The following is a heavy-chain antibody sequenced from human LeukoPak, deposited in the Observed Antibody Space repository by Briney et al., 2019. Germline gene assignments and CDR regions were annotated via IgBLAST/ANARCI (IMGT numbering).Heavy chain of an antibody. Sequence: AGSLRLSCAASGFTFSTYNMLWVRQTPGKGLEWLFYVNSGGSAVHYGDSVKDRFTFSRDNAKDSLYLQLNSLRVEDTGIYYCARVGPRGDWFDYWGQGTRLTVSS. V-gene: IGHV3-48*01. D-gene: IGHD1-26*01. J-gene: IGHJ5*01. CDR2: VNSGGSAV. CDR1: GFTFSTYN. CDR3: ARVGPRGDWFDY.